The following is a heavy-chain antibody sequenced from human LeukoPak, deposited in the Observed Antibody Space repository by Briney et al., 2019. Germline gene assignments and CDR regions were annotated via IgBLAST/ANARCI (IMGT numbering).Heavy chain of an antibody. D-gene: IGHD3-10*01. CDR1: GYTFTGYY. CDR3: ARVGGFGELLFNYFDY. CDR2: INPNSGGT. J-gene: IGHJ4*02. Sequence: ASVKVSCKASGYTFTGYYMHWVRQAPGQGLEWMGWINPNSGGTNYAQKFLGRVTMTRDTSISTAYMELSRLRSDDTAVYYCARVGGFGELLFNYFDYWGQGTLVTVSS. V-gene: IGHV1-2*02.